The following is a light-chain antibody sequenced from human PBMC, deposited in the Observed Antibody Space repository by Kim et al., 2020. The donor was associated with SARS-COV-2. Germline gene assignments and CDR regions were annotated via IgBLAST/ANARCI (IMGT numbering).Light chain of an antibody. J-gene: IGLJ2*01. CDR3: CSYAGSYTVV. CDR1: SSDVGGYNY. V-gene: IGLV2-11*01. CDR2: DVS. Sequence: GQSVTISCTGTSSDVGGYNYVSWDHQHPGKAPKLMIYDVSKRPSGVPVRFSGSKSGNTASLTISGLQAEDEADYYCCSYAGSYTVVFGGGTQLTVL.